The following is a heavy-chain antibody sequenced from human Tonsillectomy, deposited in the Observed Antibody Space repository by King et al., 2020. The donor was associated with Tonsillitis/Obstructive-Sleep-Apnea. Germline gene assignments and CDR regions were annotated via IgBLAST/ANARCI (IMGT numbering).Heavy chain of an antibody. CDR1: GGSISSYY. D-gene: IGHD1-1*01. Sequence: VQLQESGPGLVKPSETLSLSCTVFGGSISSYYWSWIRQPPGKGLECIGYIYYSGSTNYNTSLKSRVTISVDTSKNPFSLKMSSVTAADTAVYYCAREHGGTGAFDIWGQGTMVTVSS. CDR2: IYYSGST. J-gene: IGHJ3*02. CDR3: AREHGGTGAFDI. V-gene: IGHV4-59*01.